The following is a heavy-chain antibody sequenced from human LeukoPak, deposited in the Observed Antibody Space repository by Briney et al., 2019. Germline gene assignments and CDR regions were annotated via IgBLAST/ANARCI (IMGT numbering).Heavy chain of an antibody. J-gene: IGHJ4*02. V-gene: IGHV1-8*03. CDR2: MNPNSGNT. CDR1: GYTFTSND. CDR3: ARGLTGEFDY. D-gene: IGHD1-20*01. Sequence: ASVKVSCKASGYTFTSNDINWWQQATGQGLEWMGWMNPNSGNTGHAQKFQGRVTITRNTSISTAYMELSSLRSEDTAVYYCARGLTGEFDYWGQGTLITVSS.